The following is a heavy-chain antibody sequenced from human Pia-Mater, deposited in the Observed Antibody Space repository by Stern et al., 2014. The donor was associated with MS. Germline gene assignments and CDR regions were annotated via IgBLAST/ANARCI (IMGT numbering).Heavy chain of an antibody. J-gene: IGHJ5*02. D-gene: IGHD1-26*01. CDR1: GGSINRSSFY. Sequence: QMQLVQSGPGLVKPSETLSLTCAVSGGSINRSSFYWVWIRQPPGKGLEWIGSIHYGGSTYYKPSLKSRVTISVDTSNNPFSLKLSSVTAADTAVYYCERHHEGGFAPWGQGTLVTVSS. CDR2: IHYGGST. CDR3: ERHHEGGFAP. V-gene: IGHV4-39*01.